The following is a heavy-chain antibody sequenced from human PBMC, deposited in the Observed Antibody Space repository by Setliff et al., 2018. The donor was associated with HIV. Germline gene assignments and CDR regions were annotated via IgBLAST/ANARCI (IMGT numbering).Heavy chain of an antibody. CDR1: GASVATSDHY. V-gene: IGHV4-39*01. D-gene: IGHD6-6*01. Sequence: KPSETLSLTCAISGASVATSDHYWVWIRQPPGKGLEWIGSIYFGGSVFYEPSLKSRVATSVDTSKNQFSLKLTSMTAADSAVYYCARQYIAARSLDFWGRGTLVTVSS. J-gene: IGHJ4*02. CDR2: IYFGGSV. CDR3: ARQYIAARSLDF.